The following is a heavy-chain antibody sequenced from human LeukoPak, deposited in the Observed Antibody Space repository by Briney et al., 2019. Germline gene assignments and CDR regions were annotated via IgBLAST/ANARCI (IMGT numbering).Heavy chain of an antibody. V-gene: IGHV3-21*05. CDR3: ARRGYDTGTLDY. J-gene: IGHJ4*02. Sequence: GGSLRLSCAASGFTFSSFSMNWVRQAPGKGLEWISYISGLTGNIYYADSVKGRFTISRDNAKNTLYLQMLSLRAEDTAVYYCARRGYDTGTLDYWGQGTLVTVSS. CDR2: ISGLTGNI. D-gene: IGHD3-22*01. CDR1: GFTFSSFS.